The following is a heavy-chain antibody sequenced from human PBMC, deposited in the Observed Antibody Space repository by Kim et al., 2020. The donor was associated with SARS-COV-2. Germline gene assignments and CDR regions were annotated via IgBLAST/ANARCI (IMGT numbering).Heavy chain of an antibody. D-gene: IGHD1-26*01. J-gene: IGHJ4*02. V-gene: IGHV4-34*01. CDR3: ASRSPYSDY. Sequence: GSTNYNPSRKSRVTISVDTSKNQFSLKLSFVTAADTAVYYCASRSPYSDYWGQGTLVTVSS. CDR2: GST.